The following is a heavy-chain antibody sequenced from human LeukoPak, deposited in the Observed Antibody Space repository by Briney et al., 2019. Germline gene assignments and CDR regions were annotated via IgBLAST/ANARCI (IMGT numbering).Heavy chain of an antibody. Sequence: PSETLSLTCSVSGPSINRGTHYWGWVRQAAGKGLEWIGRVYATGNTNYNPSLWSRLSISIDTSRNQFSLRLGSVTAADTAIYYCARDRSYYSDTGADYWGQGKMVIVSS. D-gene: IGHD2-8*02. CDR3: ARDRSYYSDTGADY. CDR2: VYATGNT. J-gene: IGHJ4*02. CDR1: GPSINRGTHY. V-gene: IGHV4-61*02.